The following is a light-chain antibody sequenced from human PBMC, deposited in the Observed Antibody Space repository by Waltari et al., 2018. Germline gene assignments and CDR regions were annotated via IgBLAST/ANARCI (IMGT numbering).Light chain of an antibody. J-gene: IGKJ2*01. V-gene: IGKV1-39*01. CDR3: QQSYTVAFT. CDR1: ESITNS. Sequence: VSITCRASESITNSLNWYQQKPGKAPKLLIHTASSLQSGVPSRFSGRGSGTEFTLTISGLQPGDVATYYCQQSYTVAFTFGPGTKLEI. CDR2: TAS.